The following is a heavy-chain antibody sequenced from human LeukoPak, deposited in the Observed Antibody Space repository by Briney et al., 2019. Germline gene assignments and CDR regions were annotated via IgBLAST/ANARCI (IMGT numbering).Heavy chain of an antibody. D-gene: IGHD3-10*01. CDR2: ISYDGSNK. CDR3: AKDRVTMVRGVNYYGMDV. V-gene: IGHV3-30*18. J-gene: IGHJ6*04. CDR1: GFTFSSYG. Sequence: PGRSLRLSRAASGFTFSSYGMHWVRQAPGKGLEWVAVISYDGSNKYYADSVKGRFTISRDNSKNTLYLQMNSLRAEDTAVYYCAKDRVTMVRGVNYYGMDVWGKGTTVTVSS.